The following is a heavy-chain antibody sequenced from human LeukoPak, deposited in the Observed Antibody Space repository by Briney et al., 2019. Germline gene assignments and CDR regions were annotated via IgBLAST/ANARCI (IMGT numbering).Heavy chain of an antibody. CDR2: INAGNGNT. CDR3: ARAGLVATTSGRLRFDY. D-gene: IGHD5-12*01. J-gene: IGHJ4*02. V-gene: IGHV1-3*01. CDR1: GYTFTSYA. Sequence: ASVKVSCKASGYTFTSYAMHWVRQAPGQRLEWMGWINAGNGNTKYSQKFQGRVTITRDTSASTAYMELSSLRSEDTAVYYCARAGLVATTSGRLRFDYWGQGTLVTVSS.